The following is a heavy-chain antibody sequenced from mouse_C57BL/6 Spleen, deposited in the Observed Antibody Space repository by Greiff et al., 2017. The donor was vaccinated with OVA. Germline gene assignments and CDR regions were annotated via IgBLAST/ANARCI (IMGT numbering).Heavy chain of an antibody. CDR3: ARGGWSLDY. Sequence: VQLQQPGAELVRPGSSVKLSCKASGYTFTSYWMHWVKQRPIQGLEWIGNIDPSDSETHYNQKFKDKATLTVDKSSSTAYMQLSSLTSEDSAGYYCARGGWSLDYWGQGTTLTVSS. CDR2: IDPSDSET. D-gene: IGHD1-1*02. V-gene: IGHV1-52*01. CDR1: GYTFTSYW. J-gene: IGHJ2*01.